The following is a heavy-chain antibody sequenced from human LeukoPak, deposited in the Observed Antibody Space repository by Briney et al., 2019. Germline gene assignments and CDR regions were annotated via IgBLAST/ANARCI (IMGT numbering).Heavy chain of an antibody. CDR3: VRVRSANVVVPAARFDY. J-gene: IGHJ4*02. CDR2: INHSGST. V-gene: IGHV4-34*01. Sequence: SETLSLTCAVYGGSFSGYYWSWIRQPPGKGLEWIGEINHSGSTNHNPSLKSRVTISVDTSKNQFSLKLSSVTAADTAVYYCVRVRSANVVVPAARFDYWGQGTLVTVSS. D-gene: IGHD2-2*01. CDR1: GGSFSGYY.